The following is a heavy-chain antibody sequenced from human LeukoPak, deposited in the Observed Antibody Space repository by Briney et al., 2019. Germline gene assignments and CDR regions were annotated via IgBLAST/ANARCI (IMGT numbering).Heavy chain of an antibody. D-gene: IGHD5-18*01. V-gene: IGHV4-59*01. J-gene: IGHJ4*02. Sequence: SETLSLTCTVSGGSISSYYWSWIRQPPGKGLGWIGYIYYSGSTNYNPSLKSRVTISVDTSKNQFSLKLSSVTAADTAVYYCARNSGYSYGYHGPFPDYWGQGTLVTVSS. CDR2: IYYSGST. CDR3: ARNSGYSYGYHGPFPDY. CDR1: GGSISSYY.